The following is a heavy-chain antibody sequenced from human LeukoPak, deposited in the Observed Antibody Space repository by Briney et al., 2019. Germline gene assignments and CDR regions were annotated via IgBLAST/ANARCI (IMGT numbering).Heavy chain of an antibody. CDR2: ISGSSSYI. CDR3: ASAYGDYSSFDY. Sequence: GGSLRLSCAASGFTFSSYSMNWVRRAPGKGLEWVSSISGSSSYIYYADSVKGRFTTSRDNAKNSLYLQMNSLRAEDTAVYYCASAYGDYSSFDYWGQGTLVIVSS. V-gene: IGHV3-21*01. D-gene: IGHD4-17*01. J-gene: IGHJ4*02. CDR1: GFTFSSYS.